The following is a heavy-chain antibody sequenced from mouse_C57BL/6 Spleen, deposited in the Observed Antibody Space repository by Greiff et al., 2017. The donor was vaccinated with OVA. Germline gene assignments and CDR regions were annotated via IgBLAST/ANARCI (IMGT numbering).Heavy chain of an antibody. CDR2: IYPSDSET. J-gene: IGHJ3*01. CDR3: ARSRGSSSWFAY. D-gene: IGHD1-1*01. Sequence: VKLQQPGAELVRPGSSVKLSCKASGYTFTSYWMDWVKQRPGQGLEWIGNIYPSDSETHYNQKFKDKATLTVDKSSSTAYMQLSSLTSEDSAVYYCARSRGSSSWFAYWGQGTLVTVSA. CDR1: GYTFTSYW. V-gene: IGHV1-61*01.